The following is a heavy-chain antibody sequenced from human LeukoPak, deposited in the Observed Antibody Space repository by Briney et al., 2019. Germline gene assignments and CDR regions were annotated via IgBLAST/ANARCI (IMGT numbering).Heavy chain of an antibody. D-gene: IGHD2-21*02. Sequence: SETLSLTCAVYGGSFSPYYWSWIRQPPGKGLEWIGEINHSGSTNYNPSPKSRVTISVDTSKNQFSLRLSSVTAADTAVYYCARGGFYCGGDCYVDYWGQGTLVTVSS. V-gene: IGHV4-34*01. CDR1: GGSFSPYY. J-gene: IGHJ4*02. CDR3: ARGGFYCGGDCYVDY. CDR2: INHSGST.